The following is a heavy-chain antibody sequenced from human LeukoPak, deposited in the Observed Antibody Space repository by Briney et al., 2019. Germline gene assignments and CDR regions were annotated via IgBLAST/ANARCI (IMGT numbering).Heavy chain of an antibody. Sequence: SETLSLTCTVSGYSISSGYYWGWIRRPPGKGLEWIGSIYHSGSTYYNLSLKSRVTISVDMSKNQFSLKLSSVTAADTAVYYCARGPLYDSSADYWGQGTLVTVSS. D-gene: IGHD3-22*01. CDR2: IYHSGST. J-gene: IGHJ4*02. V-gene: IGHV4-38-2*02. CDR3: ARGPLYDSSADY. CDR1: GYSISSGYY.